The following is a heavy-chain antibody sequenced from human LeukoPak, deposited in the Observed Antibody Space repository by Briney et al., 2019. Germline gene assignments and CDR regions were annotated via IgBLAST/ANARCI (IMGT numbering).Heavy chain of an antibody. CDR1: GGTFSSYA. Sequence: ASVKVSCKASGGTFSSYAISWVRQAPGQGLEWMGGIIPIFGTANYAQKFQGRVMITADESTSTAYMELSSLRSEDTAVYYCARDPYYYDSSGYSYFDYWGQGTLVTVSS. CDR2: IIPIFGTA. J-gene: IGHJ4*02. V-gene: IGHV1-69*13. D-gene: IGHD3-22*01. CDR3: ARDPYYYDSSGYSYFDY.